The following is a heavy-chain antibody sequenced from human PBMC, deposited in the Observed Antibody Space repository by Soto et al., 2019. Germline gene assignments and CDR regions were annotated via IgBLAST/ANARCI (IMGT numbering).Heavy chain of an antibody. D-gene: IGHD3-22*01. CDR2: ISAYNGNT. CDR1: GYTFTSYG. Sequence: RASVKVSCKASGYTFTSYGISWVRQAPGQGLEWMGWISAYNGNTNYAQKLQGRVTMTTDTSTSTAYMELRSLRSDDTAVYYCAREVYYYDSSGSPAGYWGQGTLVTVSS. J-gene: IGHJ4*02. CDR3: AREVYYYDSSGSPAGY. V-gene: IGHV1-18*01.